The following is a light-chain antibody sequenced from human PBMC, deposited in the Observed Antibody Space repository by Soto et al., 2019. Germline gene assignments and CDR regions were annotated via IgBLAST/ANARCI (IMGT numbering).Light chain of an antibody. Sequence: DIQMTQSPSSLSASVGARVTITCRASQSISTYLNWYEQKPGKAPKLLIYASSNLQSGVPSGFSGSGSGTDFTLTISSLQPEDFATYYCQQSYSSPHTFGQGTKVEIK. CDR2: ASS. CDR3: QQSYSSPHT. V-gene: IGKV1-39*01. J-gene: IGKJ1*01. CDR1: QSISTY.